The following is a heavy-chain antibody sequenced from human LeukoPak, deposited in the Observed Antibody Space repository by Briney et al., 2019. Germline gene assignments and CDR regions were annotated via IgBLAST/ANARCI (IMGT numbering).Heavy chain of an antibody. CDR3: ASGGWNGY. J-gene: IGHJ4*02. Sequence: PGGSLRLSCAASGFTFSSYWMTWVRQAPGKGLEWVANINQDGSEKYYVDSVKGRLTISRDNAQNSLYLQMNSLRAEDTAVYYCASGGWNGYWGQGTLVTVSS. CDR2: INQDGSEK. CDR1: GFTFSSYW. V-gene: IGHV3-7*01. D-gene: IGHD1-1*01.